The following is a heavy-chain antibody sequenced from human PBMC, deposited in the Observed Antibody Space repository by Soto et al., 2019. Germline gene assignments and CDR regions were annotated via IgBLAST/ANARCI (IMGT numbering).Heavy chain of an antibody. Sequence: GESLKISCKGSGYNFAGYWIAWVRQMPGKGRELMGIIYPSDSHTSYRPSFQGQVTISADKSISSAYLQWSSLRASDTAMYYCARGGVSTRTFDYWGQGTPVTVSS. J-gene: IGHJ4*02. CDR3: ARGGVSTRTFDY. V-gene: IGHV5-51*01. CDR1: GYNFAGYW. D-gene: IGHD3-3*01. CDR2: IYPSDSHT.